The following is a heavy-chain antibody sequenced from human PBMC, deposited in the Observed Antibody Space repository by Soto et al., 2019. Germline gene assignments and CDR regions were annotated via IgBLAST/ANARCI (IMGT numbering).Heavy chain of an antibody. V-gene: IGHV2-26*01. J-gene: IGHJ4*02. CDR2: IFSNDEK. D-gene: IGHD6-19*01. CDR1: GFSLSNARMG. Sequence: QVTLKESGPVLVKPTETLTLTCTVSGFSLSNARMGVSWSRQPPGKALEWLAHIFSNDEKSYSTSLKSRLTSSTDTSKSQVVLTMTNMDPVDTATYYCARILAVAADTGYYFDYWGQGTLVTVSS. CDR3: ARILAVAADTGYYFDY.